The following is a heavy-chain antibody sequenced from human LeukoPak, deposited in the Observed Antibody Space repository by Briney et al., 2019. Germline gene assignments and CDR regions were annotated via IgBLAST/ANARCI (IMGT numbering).Heavy chain of an antibody. V-gene: IGHV4-34*01. CDR1: GGSFSGYY. Sequence: PSETLSLTCAVYGGSFSGYYWSWTRQPPGKGLEWIGEINHSGSTNYNPSLKSRVAISVDTSKNQFSLKLSSVTAADTAVYYCARLSSTYPNPFDYWGQGTLVTVSS. CDR3: ARLSSTYPNPFDY. J-gene: IGHJ4*02. D-gene: IGHD2/OR15-2a*01. CDR2: INHSGST.